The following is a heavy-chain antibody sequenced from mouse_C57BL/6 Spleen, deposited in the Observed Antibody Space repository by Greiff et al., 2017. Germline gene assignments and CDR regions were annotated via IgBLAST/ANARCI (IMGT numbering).Heavy chain of an antibody. CDR2: IDPNSGGT. V-gene: IGHV1-72*01. CDR1: GYTFTSYW. J-gene: IGHJ1*03. Sequence: VQLQQPGAELVKPGASVKLSCKASGYTFTSYWMHWVKQRPGRGLEWIGSIDPNSGGTKYNEKFKSKATLTVDKPSSTAYMQLSSLTSEDSAVYYCARSPYYYGSSYGYFDVWGTGTTVTVSS. CDR3: ARSPYYYGSSYGYFDV. D-gene: IGHD1-1*01.